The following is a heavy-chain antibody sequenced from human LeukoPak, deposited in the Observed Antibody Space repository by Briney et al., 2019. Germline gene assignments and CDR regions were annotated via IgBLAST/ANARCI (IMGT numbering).Heavy chain of an antibody. J-gene: IGHJ4*02. CDR2: ISGSGGST. Sequence: QPGGSLRLSCAASGFTFRSYAMSWVRQAPGKGLEWVSTISGSGGSTYYADSVKGRFTISRDNSKNTLFLQMNSLRAEDTAVYYSAKVDDFWSGYRFDYWGQGTLVTVSS. D-gene: IGHD3-3*01. V-gene: IGHV3-23*01. CDR3: AKVDDFWSGYRFDY. CDR1: GFTFRSYA.